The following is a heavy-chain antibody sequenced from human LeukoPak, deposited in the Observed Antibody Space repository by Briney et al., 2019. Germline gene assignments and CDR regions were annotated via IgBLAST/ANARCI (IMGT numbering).Heavy chain of an antibody. V-gene: IGHV3-23*01. Sequence: GGSLRLSRAASGFTFSSYGMSWVRQAPGKGLEWVSDISGSGESIYYVDSVKGRFTISRDNSKNTLFLQMNSLRAEDTAVYYCAKERFRLILDYWGQGVRVSVSS. J-gene: IGHJ4*02. CDR2: ISGSGESI. CDR1: GFTFSSYG. D-gene: IGHD2-21*01. CDR3: AKERFRLILDY.